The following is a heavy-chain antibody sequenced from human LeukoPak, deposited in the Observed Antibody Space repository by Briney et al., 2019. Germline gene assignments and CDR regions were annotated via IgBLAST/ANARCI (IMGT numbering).Heavy chain of an antibody. D-gene: IGHD1-26*01. Sequence: GGSLRLSCAASGFTFSSYWMSWVRQAPGKGLEWVANIKQDGSEKYYVDSVKDRFTISRDNAKNSLYLQMNSLRAEDTAVYYCARMYSGSYSDYWGQGTLVTVSS. J-gene: IGHJ4*02. CDR3: ARMYSGSYSDY. CDR1: GFTFSSYW. CDR2: IKQDGSEK. V-gene: IGHV3-7*01.